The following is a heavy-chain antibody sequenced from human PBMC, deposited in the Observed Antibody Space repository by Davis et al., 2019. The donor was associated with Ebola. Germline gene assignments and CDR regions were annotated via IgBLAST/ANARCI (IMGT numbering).Heavy chain of an antibody. V-gene: IGHV1-3*01. Sequence: AASVKVSCKVSGYTLTELSMHWVRQAPGKGLEWMGWINAGNGNTKYSQKFQGRVTITRDTSASTAYMELSSLRSEDTAVYYCARDDYWSGENWFDPLGQGTLVTVSS. CDR3: ARDDYWSGENWFDP. J-gene: IGHJ5*02. D-gene: IGHD3-10*01. CDR2: INAGNGNT. CDR1: GYTLTELS.